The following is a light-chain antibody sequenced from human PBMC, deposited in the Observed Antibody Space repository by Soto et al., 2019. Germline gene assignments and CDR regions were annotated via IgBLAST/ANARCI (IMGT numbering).Light chain of an antibody. CDR1: QGISSW. CDR2: AAS. Sequence: DIQMTLSPAPMSVSEGDRVTITCRASQGISSWLAWYQQKPGKAPKLLIYAASSLQSGVPSRFSGSGSGTDFTLTISSLQAEDVVTYYCQHGNSSPITFGQGTRLEI. J-gene: IGKJ5*01. CDR3: QHGNSSPIT. V-gene: IGKV1D-12*01.